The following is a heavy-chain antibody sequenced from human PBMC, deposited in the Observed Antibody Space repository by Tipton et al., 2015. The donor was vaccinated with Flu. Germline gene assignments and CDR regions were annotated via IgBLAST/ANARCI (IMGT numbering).Heavy chain of an antibody. CDR1: GGSISIYY. D-gene: IGHD3-3*01. V-gene: IGHV4-59*01. Sequence: TLSLTCTVSGGSISIYYWTWIRQPPGKGLEWIGYVYYSGTTNYNPSLKSRVTISTDASKNQFSLRLNSVTAADTAVYYCARAAIWGGYVKYAMDVWGQGTTVTVS. CDR3: ARAAIWGGYVKYAMDV. J-gene: IGHJ6*02. CDR2: VYYSGTT.